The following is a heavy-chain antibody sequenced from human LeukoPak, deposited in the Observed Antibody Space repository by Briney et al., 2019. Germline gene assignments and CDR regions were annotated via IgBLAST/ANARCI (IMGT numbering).Heavy chain of an antibody. J-gene: IGHJ5*02. V-gene: IGHV5-51*01. CDR3: STRAFSDTSPVA. CDR1: GYSFTSQW. CDR2: IYPANSDT. Sequence: GESLKISCKHSGYSFTSQWSGWVRQLPGKGLKWMGIIYPANSDTVYTPSFQGQVTISADKSTDTGFLQWGSLKASDTAMYYCSTRAFSDTSPVAWGQGTLVTVSS. D-gene: IGHD3-3*02.